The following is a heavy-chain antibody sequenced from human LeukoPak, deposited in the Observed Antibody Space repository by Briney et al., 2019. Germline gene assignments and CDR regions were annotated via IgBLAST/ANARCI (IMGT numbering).Heavy chain of an antibody. CDR2: INGGGGST. CDR3: AKSNGYGLVDI. D-gene: IGHD3-10*01. V-gene: IGHV3-23*01. CDR1: GFTVSSNY. Sequence: PGGSLRLSCAASGFTVSSNYMSWVRQAPGKGLEWVSAINGGGGSTYYADSVKGRFTISRDNSKSTLYLQMNSLRAADTAVYYCAKSNGYGLVDIWGQGTMVTVSS. J-gene: IGHJ3*02.